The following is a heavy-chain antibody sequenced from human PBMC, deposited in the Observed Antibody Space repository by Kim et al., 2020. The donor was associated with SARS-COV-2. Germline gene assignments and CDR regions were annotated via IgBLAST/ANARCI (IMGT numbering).Heavy chain of an antibody. J-gene: IGHJ6*02. V-gene: IGHV3-23*01. CDR2: LTGGGDNS. Sequence: GGSLRLSCAASGLTFTNYAMSWVRQAPGKGLEWVSTLTGGGDNSYYADSVKGRFTISRDNSKNSVYLQMTSLRAEDTAVYYCASRGSVEQNACGQGTTV. CDR3: ASRGSVEQNA. CDR1: GLTFTNYA. D-gene: IGHD1-26*01.